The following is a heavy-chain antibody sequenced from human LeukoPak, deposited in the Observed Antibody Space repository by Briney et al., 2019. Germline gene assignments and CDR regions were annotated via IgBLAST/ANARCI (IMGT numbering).Heavy chain of an antibody. CDR3: ARRLRGYYDSSGYYSFGY. V-gene: IGHV5-51*03. Sequence: PGESLKISCRGSGYSFTSYWIGWVRQMPGKGLEWMGIIYPGDSDTRYSPSFQGQVTISADKSISTAYLQWSSLKASDTAMYYCARRLRGYYDSSGYYSFGYWGQGTLVTVSS. J-gene: IGHJ4*02. CDR1: GYSFTSYW. CDR2: IYPGDSDT. D-gene: IGHD3-22*01.